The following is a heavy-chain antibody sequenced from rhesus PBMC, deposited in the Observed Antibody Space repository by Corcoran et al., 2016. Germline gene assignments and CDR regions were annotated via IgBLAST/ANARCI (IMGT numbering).Heavy chain of an antibody. CDR2: IYGSSGST. D-gene: IGHD6-31*01. J-gene: IGHJ4*01. CDR3: ARGGYSSGWYFYFDY. Sequence: QVQLQESGPGVVKPSETLSLSCAVSGGSIRSGYDWTWIRPPPGKGLEWIGYIYGSSGSTKYNPSLKNRVTISKDASKNQFSLKLSSVTAADTAVYYCARGGYSSGWYFYFDYWGQGVLVTVSS. V-gene: IGHV4-76*01. CDR1: GGSIRSGYD.